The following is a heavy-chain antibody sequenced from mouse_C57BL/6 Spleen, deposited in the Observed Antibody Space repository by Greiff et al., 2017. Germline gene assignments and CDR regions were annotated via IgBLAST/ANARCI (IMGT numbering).Heavy chain of an antibody. D-gene: IGHD4-1*01. CDR2: INPSTGGT. CDR1: GYSFTGYY. CDR3: ARSEVGPYYFDY. V-gene: IGHV1-42*01. J-gene: IGHJ2*01. Sequence: EVMLVESGPELVKPGASVKISCKASGYSFTGYYMNWVKQSPEKSLEWIGDINPSTGGTTYNQKFKAKATLTVDKSSSTAYMQLKSLTSEDSAVYYCARSEVGPYYFDYWGQGTTLTVSS.